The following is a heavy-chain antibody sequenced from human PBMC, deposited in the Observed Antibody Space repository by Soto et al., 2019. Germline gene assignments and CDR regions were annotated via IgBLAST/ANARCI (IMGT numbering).Heavy chain of an antibody. D-gene: IGHD1-26*01. CDR2: MQPSSGRT. Sequence: ASVKVSCKASGYSFTSLDINWVRQTTGQGLEWMGWMQPSSGRTGYAQKFQGRVTMTRDTSINTAYMELSSLTSDDTAFYYCARGVTAGVDYWGKGTLVTVPQ. CDR1: GYSFTSLD. V-gene: IGHV1-8*01. CDR3: ARGVTAGVDY. J-gene: IGHJ4*02.